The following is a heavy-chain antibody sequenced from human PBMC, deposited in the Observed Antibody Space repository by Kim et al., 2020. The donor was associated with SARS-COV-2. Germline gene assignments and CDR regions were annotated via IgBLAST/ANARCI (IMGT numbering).Heavy chain of an antibody. J-gene: IGHJ4*02. CDR3: AKDPARYGRGPRYCSGGSCYSASHDY. CDR1: GFTFSSYA. Sequence: GGSLRLSCAASGFTFSSYAMSWVRQAPGKGLEWVSAISGSGGSTYYADSVKGRFTISRDNSKNTLYLQMNSLRAEDTAVYYCAKDPARYGRGPRYCSGGSCYSASHDYWGQGTLVTVSS. CDR2: ISGSGGST. D-gene: IGHD2-15*01. V-gene: IGHV3-23*01.